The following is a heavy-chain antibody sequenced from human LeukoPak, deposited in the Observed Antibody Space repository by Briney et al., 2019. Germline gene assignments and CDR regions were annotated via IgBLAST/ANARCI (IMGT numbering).Heavy chain of an antibody. CDR1: GYTFTSYG. CDR2: ISAYNGNT. V-gene: IGHV1-18*01. J-gene: IGHJ4*02. D-gene: IGHD6-19*01. Sequence: GASVKVSCKASGYTFTSYGISWVRQAPGQGLEWMGWISAYNGNTNYAQKLQGRVTMTTDTSISTAYMELSRLRSDDTAVYYCARAIKGDGSGWYNFDYWGQGTLVTVSS. CDR3: ARAIKGDGSGWYNFDY.